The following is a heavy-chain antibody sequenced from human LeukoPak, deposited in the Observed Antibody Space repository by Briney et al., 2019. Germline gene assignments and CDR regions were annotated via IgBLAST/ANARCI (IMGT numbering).Heavy chain of an antibody. Sequence: SETLSLTCTVSGGSISSSSYYWGWICQPPGKGLEWIGSIYYSGSTYYNPSLKSRVTISVDTSKNQFSLKLISVTAADTAVYYCARAATVRSMIVVARRGRWFDPWGQGTLVTVSS. CDR1: GGSISSSSYY. D-gene: IGHD3-22*01. CDR3: ARAATVRSMIVVARRGRWFDP. V-gene: IGHV4-39*07. J-gene: IGHJ5*02. CDR2: IYYSGST.